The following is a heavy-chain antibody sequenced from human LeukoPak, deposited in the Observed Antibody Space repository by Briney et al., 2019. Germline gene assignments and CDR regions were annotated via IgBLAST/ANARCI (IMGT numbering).Heavy chain of an antibody. J-gene: IGHJ3*02. Sequence: GESLKISCKGSGYSLTSYWIGWVRQMPGKGLEGMGIIYPVYSGTTSSPSFQAQLPISADKSISTASLQWSRLKASDTALYYCAKSPSYGDYLIGAFDIWGQGTMVTVSS. CDR1: GYSLTSYW. CDR3: AKSPSYGDYLIGAFDI. CDR2: IYPVYSGT. V-gene: IGHV5-51*01. D-gene: IGHD4-17*01.